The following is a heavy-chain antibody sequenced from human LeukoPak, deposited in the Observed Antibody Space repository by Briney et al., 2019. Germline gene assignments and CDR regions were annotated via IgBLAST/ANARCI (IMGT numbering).Heavy chain of an antibody. V-gene: IGHV5-51*01. CDR1: GYSFTSFW. D-gene: IGHD6-13*01. CDR2: IYPADSTA. Sequence: GESLKISCKGSGYSFTSFWIGWVRQMPGRGLEWMGIIYPADSTAHYSPSFQGQVTISVDKSINTAYPQWSRLKAADTAVYYCARMGYSSWYVDYWGQGTLVTVSS. CDR3: ARMGYSSWYVDY. J-gene: IGHJ4*02.